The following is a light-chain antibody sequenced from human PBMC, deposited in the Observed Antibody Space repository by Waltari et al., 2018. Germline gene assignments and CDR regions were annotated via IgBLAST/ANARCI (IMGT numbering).Light chain of an antibody. CDR2: CAS. Sequence: DIVLTQSPGTLSLSPGERATLSLRASQSVSSSYLAWYQQKPGQAPRPLIYCASSRATGIPDRFSGSGSGTDFSLTISRLEPEDFAVYYCQRYGSSPLTFGGGTKVEIK. CDR1: QSVSSSY. CDR3: QRYGSSPLT. J-gene: IGKJ4*01. V-gene: IGKV3-20*01.